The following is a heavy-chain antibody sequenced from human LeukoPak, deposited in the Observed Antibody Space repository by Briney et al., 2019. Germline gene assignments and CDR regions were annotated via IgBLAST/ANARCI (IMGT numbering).Heavy chain of an antibody. V-gene: IGHV1-2*02. CDR3: AREATMVRGVTYFDY. J-gene: IGHJ4*02. CDR1: GYTFTGYY. CDR2: INPNSGGT. Sequence: ASVKVSCKDSGYTFTGYYMHWVRQAPGQGRGWRGWINPNSGGTNSAQKFQGRVTMTRDTSISTAYMELSRLRSDDTAVYYCAREATMVRGVTYFDYWGQGTLVTVSS. D-gene: IGHD3-10*01.